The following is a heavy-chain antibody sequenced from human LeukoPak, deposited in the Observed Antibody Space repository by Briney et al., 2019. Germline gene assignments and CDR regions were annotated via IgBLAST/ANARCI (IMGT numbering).Heavy chain of an antibody. V-gene: IGHV4-34*01. J-gene: IGHJ6*02. CDR2: INHSGST. Sequence: PSETLSLTCAVYGGSFSGYYWSWIRQPPGKGPEWIGEINHSGSTNYNPSLKSRVTISVDTSKNQFSLKLSSVTAADTAVYYCARAISSDIVVVPAAAYYYGMDVWGQGTTVTVSS. CDR3: ARAISSDIVVVPAAAYYYGMDV. CDR1: GGSFSGYY. D-gene: IGHD2-2*01.